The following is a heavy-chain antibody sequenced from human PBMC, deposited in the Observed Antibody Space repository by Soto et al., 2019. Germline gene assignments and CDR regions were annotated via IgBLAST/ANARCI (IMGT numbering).Heavy chain of an antibody. J-gene: IGHJ6*02. Sequence: GESLKISCKDSGYSFNSFWYGWVRQRPGKGLEWMGIIFPGDSDTRYSPSFQDQVTISADKSTKTVYLQWSGLKTSDTAVYYCAKNMAYYYYGMSVWGPGTTVTVSS. CDR2: IFPGDSDT. V-gene: IGHV5-51*01. CDR1: GYSFNSFW. CDR3: AKNMAYYYYGMSV. D-gene: IGHD3-10*01.